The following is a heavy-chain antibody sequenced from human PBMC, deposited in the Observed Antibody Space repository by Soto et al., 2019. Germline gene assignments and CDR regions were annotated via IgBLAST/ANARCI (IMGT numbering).Heavy chain of an antibody. CDR3: ARGPEVPTVTFYYSYYMAV. V-gene: IGHV4-34*01. CDR2: INHSGST. J-gene: IGHJ6*03. Sequence: QVQLQQWGAGLLKPSETLSLTCAVYGGSFSGYYWSWIRQPPGKGLEWIGEINHSGSTNYNPSLKRRVIISVDTSKKQFSLKLSSVTAADTAVYYCARGPEVPTVTFYYSYYMAVRGKGTTVTVSS. D-gene: IGHD4-17*01. CDR1: GGSFSGYY.